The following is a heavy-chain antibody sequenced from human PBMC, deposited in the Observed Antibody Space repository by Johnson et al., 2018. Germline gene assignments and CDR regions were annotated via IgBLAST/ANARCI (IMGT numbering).Heavy chain of an antibody. CDR1: GDSISSYY. Sequence: QVQLQESGPGVVKPSETLSLTCTVSGDSISSYYWSWIRQPPGKGLEWLGSVYYTGSTKYNPSLKSRVTISVDTSKNQFSLRLSSVTAADPALDYFARGDSSGYSAAFDLWGQGTMVTVSS. D-gene: IGHD3-22*01. J-gene: IGHJ3*01. V-gene: IGHV4-59*01. CDR2: VYYTGST. CDR3: ARGDSSGYSAAFDL.